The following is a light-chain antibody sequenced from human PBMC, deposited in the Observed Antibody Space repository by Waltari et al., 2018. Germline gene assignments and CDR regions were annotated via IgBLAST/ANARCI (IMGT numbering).Light chain of an antibody. CDR2: NVI. CDR1: SSDVGGYKY. J-gene: IGLJ3*02. V-gene: IGLV2-14*03. CDR3: SSYTSSNTLV. Sequence: QSALTQPASVSGSPGQSITISCTGTSSDVGGYKYVSWYQQYPVKAPKLMIYNVIGRPLGFAERFSGAKSGDTASLTISGLQAEDEADYFCSSYTSSNTLVFGGGTKLTVL.